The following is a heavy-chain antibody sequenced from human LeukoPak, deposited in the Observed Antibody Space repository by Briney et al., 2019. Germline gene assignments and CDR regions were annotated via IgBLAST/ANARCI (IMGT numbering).Heavy chain of an antibody. CDR2: ISGSGGST. CDR1: GFTFTSYA. Sequence: PGGSLRLSCAASGFTFTSYAMSWVRQAPGKGLNWFSAISGSGGSTYYADSVKGRFTISRDNSKNPPYLQTIRLRAEDTAVYYCAKDPYSSRWYPYYFDYWGQGTLVTVSS. V-gene: IGHV3-23*01. J-gene: IGHJ4*02. D-gene: IGHD6-13*01. CDR3: AKDPYSSRWYPYYFDY.